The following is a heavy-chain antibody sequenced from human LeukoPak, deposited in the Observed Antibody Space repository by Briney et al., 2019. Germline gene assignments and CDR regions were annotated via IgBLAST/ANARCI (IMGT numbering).Heavy chain of an antibody. CDR1: GGSISTYY. Sequence: SETLSLTCSVSGGSISTYYWSWIRQPPGRGLEWIGYIYYTGTTNYNPSLRSRLTISVDTSRNQFSLRLSSVTAADTAVYYCAREDPQTTVPEGMDVWGHGTTVIVSS. D-gene: IGHD4-17*01. CDR2: IYYTGTT. V-gene: IGHV4-59*01. CDR3: AREDPQTTVPEGMDV. J-gene: IGHJ6*02.